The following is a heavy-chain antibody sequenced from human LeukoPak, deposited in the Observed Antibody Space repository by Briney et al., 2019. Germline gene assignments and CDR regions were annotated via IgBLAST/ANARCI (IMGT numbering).Heavy chain of an antibody. CDR2: ISSSSNDI. V-gene: IGHV3-21*04. Sequence: GGSLRLSCAASGFTFSTYTMNWVRQAPGKGLEWVSSISSSSNDIYYADSVKGRFTISRDNSKNTLYLQMNSLRAEDTALYYCAKGPLVEVAGTTWDYWGQGTLVTVSS. D-gene: IGHD2-15*01. CDR3: AKGPLVEVAGTTWDY. CDR1: GFTFSTYT. J-gene: IGHJ4*02.